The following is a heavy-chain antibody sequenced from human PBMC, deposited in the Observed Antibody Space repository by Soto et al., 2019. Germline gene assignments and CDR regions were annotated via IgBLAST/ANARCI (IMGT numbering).Heavy chain of an antibody. D-gene: IGHD3-9*01. CDR3: TFFFQAEDGIRDSVPVSAFLLNRSSDL. Sequence: VKGLEWVAVISYDGSTEYYADSVKGRFTISRDNSANRLFLQMNSLRPEETAVYYCTFFFQAEDGIRDSVPVSAFLLNRSSDL. J-gene: IGHJ2*01. V-gene: IGHV3-30*03. CDR2: ISYDGSTE.